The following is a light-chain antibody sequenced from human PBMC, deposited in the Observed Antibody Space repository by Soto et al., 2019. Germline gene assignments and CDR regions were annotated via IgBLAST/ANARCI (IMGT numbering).Light chain of an antibody. CDR3: QQYGGSPFT. V-gene: IGKV3-20*01. CDR1: QSVSVNS. Sequence: IVLTQSPGTLSLSPGERATLSCRASQSVSVNSLAWYQQKGGQAPRLLIYAASTRATGVPDRFSGTGSGTDFALTISRLETDDPAVYYCQQYGGSPFTFGPGTKVDIK. CDR2: AAS. J-gene: IGKJ3*01.